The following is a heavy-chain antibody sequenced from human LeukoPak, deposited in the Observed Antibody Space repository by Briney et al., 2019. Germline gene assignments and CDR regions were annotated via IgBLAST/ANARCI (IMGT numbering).Heavy chain of an antibody. Sequence: SETLSLTCTVSGGSISSGSYYWSWIRQPAGKGLEWIGRIYTSGSTNYNPSLKSRVTISVDTSKNQFSLKLSSVTAADTAVYYCARSGRSSWYIWFDPWGQGTLVTVSS. CDR2: IYTSGST. D-gene: IGHD6-13*01. J-gene: IGHJ5*02. CDR3: ARSGRSSWYIWFDP. CDR1: GGSISSGSYY. V-gene: IGHV4-61*02.